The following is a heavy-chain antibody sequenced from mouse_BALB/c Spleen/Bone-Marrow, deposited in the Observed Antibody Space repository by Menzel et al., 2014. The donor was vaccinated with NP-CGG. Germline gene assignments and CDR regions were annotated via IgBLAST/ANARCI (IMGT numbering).Heavy chain of an antibody. Sequence: ELPMPWAPMTSSSTAPDFNIKDAYMHWVKQRPDKGLEWIGRIDPANGNTKYNPKFQGKATITSDTSSNTAYLQLSSLTSEDTAVYFCARAYYGNYPYAMDFWGQGTSVTV. D-gene: IGHD2-10*01. V-gene: IGHV14-3*02. CDR1: DFNIKDAY. J-gene: IGHJ4*01. CDR3: ARAYYGNYPYAMDF. CDR2: IDPANGNT.